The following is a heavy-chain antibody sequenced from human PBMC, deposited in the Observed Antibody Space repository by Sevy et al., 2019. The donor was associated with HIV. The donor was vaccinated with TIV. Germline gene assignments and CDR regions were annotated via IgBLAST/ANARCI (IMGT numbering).Heavy chain of an antibody. J-gene: IGHJ6*02. CDR2: IYHSGST. Sequence: SETLSLTCAVSGGSISSGGYSWSWIRQPPGKGLEWIGYIYHSGSTYYNPSLKSRVTISVDRSKNQFSLKLSSVTAADTAVYDCARGKGAAAGRYNYGMDVWGQGTTVTVSS. D-gene: IGHD6-13*01. CDR1: GGSISSGGYS. CDR3: ARGKGAAAGRYNYGMDV. V-gene: IGHV4-30-2*01.